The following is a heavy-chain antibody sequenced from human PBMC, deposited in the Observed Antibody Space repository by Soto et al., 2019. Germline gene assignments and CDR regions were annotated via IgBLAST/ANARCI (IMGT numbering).Heavy chain of an antibody. CDR2: VYWNDDK. Sequence: SGPTLVNPTHTLTLTCTLSGISLSTSGVGLGWIRQTPGKALEWLALVYWNDDKHYSPSLKSRLTITKDTSKNQAILTMTNMDPADTATYYCARGLATLPVFAFDIWGQGTVVTVSS. CDR1: GISLSTSGVG. CDR3: ARGLATLPVFAFDI. J-gene: IGHJ3*02. V-gene: IGHV2-5*01. D-gene: IGHD1-1*01.